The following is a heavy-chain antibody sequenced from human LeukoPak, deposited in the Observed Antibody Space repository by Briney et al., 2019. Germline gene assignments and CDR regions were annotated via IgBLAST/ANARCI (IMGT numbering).Heavy chain of an antibody. CDR2: INHSGST. CDR1: GGSFSGYY. D-gene: IGHD2-2*01. CDR3: ARGLPRGSTSIPGY. J-gene: IGHJ4*02. Sequence: SETLSLTCAVYGGSFSGYYWSWIRQPPGKVLEWIGEINHSGSTNYNPSLKSRVTISVDTSKNQFSLKLSSVTAADTAVYYCARGLPRGSTSIPGYWGQGTLVTVSS. V-gene: IGHV4-34*01.